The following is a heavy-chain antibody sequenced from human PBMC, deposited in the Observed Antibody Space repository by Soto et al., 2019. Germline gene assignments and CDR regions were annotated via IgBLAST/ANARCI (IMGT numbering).Heavy chain of an antibody. D-gene: IGHD2-8*01. CDR1: GGSFSGYY. CDR3: ARGLGYGAVLNYFNS. CDR2: INHSGIT. V-gene: IGHV4-34*01. Sequence: SETLSLTCAVYGGSFSGYYWSWIRQPPGRGLEWIGEINHSGITKDNPSLKSRVTISVDTSKNQVSLKLSSVTAADTAVYYCARGLGYGAVLNYFNSWGLGTLVTVSS. J-gene: IGHJ4*02.